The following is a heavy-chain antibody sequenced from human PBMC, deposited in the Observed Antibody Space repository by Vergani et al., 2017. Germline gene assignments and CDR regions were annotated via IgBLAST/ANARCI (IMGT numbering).Heavy chain of an antibody. V-gene: IGHV4-31*03. D-gene: IGHD3-10*01. CDR2: TYYSGST. J-gene: IGHJ3*02. CDR1: GGSISSGGYY. Sequence: QVQLQESGPGLVKPSQTLSLTCTVSGGSISSGGYYWSWIRQHPGKGLEWIGYTYYSGSTYYNPSLKSRVTISVDTSKNKFSLKLSSVTAADTAVYYCARDLAGVTLAFDIWGQGTMVTVSS. CDR3: ARDLAGVTLAFDI.